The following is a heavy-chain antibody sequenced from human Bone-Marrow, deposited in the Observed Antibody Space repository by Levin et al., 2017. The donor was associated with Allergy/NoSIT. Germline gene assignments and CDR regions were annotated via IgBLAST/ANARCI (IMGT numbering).Heavy chain of an antibody. J-gene: IGHJ5*02. CDR1: TVNFDTYG. CDR2: ISHDGGDK. D-gene: IGHD7-27*01. V-gene: IGHV3-30*18. CDR3: AEDFTGEDDT. Sequence: GGSLRLSCVASTVNFDTYGMHWVRQAPGKGLEWVALISHDGGDKSYAKSVKGRFTISRDNSKNTVSLQMNTLRPADSAIYYCAEDFTGEDDTWGQGTLVTVSS.